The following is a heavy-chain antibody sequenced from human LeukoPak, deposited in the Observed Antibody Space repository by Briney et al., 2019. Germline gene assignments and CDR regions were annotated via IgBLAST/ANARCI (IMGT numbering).Heavy chain of an antibody. D-gene: IGHD2-2*01. CDR1: GFTFSSYW. J-gene: IGHJ4*02. V-gene: IGHV3-7*01. CDR2: IKQDGSEK. Sequence: GGSLRLSCAASGFTFSSYWMNWVRQAPGKGLEWVANIKQDGSEKYYVDSVKGQFTISRDNAKNSLYLQMNSLRAEDTAVYYCARADIVVVPDAFDYWGQGTLVTVSS. CDR3: ARADIVVVPDAFDY.